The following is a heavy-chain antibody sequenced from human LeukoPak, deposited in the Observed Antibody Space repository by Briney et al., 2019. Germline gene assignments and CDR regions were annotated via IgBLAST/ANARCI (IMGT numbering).Heavy chain of an antibody. CDR3: ARRLSLRFDAFAV. Sequence: GGSLRLSCAASGFTFSSYAMSWVRQAPGKGLEWVSAISGSGAGTSYADSVKGRFTISRDNSKSTLFLQMNSLRAEDTALYFCARRLSLRFDAFAVWGPGTVVTVSS. D-gene: IGHD3-3*01. CDR1: GFTFSSYA. J-gene: IGHJ3*01. CDR2: ISGSGAGT. V-gene: IGHV3-23*01.